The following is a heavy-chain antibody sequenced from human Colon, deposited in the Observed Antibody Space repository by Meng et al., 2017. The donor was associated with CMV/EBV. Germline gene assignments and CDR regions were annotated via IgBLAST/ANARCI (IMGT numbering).Heavy chain of an antibody. CDR2: IDYSGST. D-gene: IGHD3-3*01. Sequence: SETLSLTCTVSGGSISSYDWSWIRQPPGKGLEWIGYIDYSGSTNYNPSLKSRVTISVDTSKNQFSLKLSSVTAADTAVYYCARVGYYDFWSGDVVYYYYYGMDVWGQGTTVTVSS. V-gene: IGHV4-59*01. CDR3: ARVGYYDFWSGDVVYYYYYGMDV. J-gene: IGHJ6*02. CDR1: GGSISSYD.